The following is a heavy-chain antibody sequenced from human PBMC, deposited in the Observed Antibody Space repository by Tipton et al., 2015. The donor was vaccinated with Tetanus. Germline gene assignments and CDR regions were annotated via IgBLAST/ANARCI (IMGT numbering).Heavy chain of an antibody. CDR3: AKLGAVTTPAY. V-gene: IGHV3-23*01. Sequence: SLRLSCAASGFTFSTNAMRWVRQAPGKGLEWVSTIIAGGGTTHYADSVKGRFTISRDNSKNALYLQMNSLRAEDTAVYYCAKLGAVTTPAYWGQGTLVTVSS. CDR2: IIAGGGTT. CDR1: GFTFSTNA. D-gene: IGHD4-17*01. J-gene: IGHJ4*02.